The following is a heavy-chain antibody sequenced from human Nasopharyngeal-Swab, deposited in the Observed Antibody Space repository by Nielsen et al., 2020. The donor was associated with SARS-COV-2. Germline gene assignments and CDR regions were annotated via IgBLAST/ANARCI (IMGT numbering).Heavy chain of an antibody. CDR1: GFTFSSYW. CDR2: RNSDGSRT. V-gene: IGHV3-74*01. CDR3: ARGAAVVDKLLDY. Sequence: GESLKISCAASGFTFSSYWMHWVRQAPGKGLVCVSRRNSDGSRTSYADSVQGRFTISRDNAKNTLYVQMNSLRAEDTAVYYCARGAAVVDKLLDYWGQGTLVTVSS. J-gene: IGHJ4*02. D-gene: IGHD3-22*01.